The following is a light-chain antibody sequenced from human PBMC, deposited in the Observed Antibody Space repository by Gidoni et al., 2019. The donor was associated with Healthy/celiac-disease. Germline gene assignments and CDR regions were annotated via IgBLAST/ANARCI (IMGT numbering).Light chain of an antibody. CDR3: QQSYSTPT. V-gene: IGKV1-39*01. CDR2: AAS. J-gene: IGKJ4*01. CDR1: QSISSY. Sequence: IQMTQSPSSLSASVGDRVTITCRASQSISSYLNWYQQKPGKAPKLLIYAASSLQSGVPSRFSGSGSGTDFTLTISSLQPEDFATYYCQQSYSTPTFGGGTKLEIK.